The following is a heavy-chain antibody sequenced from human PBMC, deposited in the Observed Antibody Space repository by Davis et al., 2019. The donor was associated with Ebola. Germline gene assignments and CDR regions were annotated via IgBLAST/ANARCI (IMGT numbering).Heavy chain of an antibody. D-gene: IGHD4-17*01. Sequence: SVKVSCKASGGTFSSYAISWVRQAPGQGLEWMGGIIPILGIANYAQKFQGRVTITADESTSTAYMELRSLRSDDTAVYYCARDSTYYGVNRDLKYWGQGTLVTVSS. CDR2: IIPILGIA. J-gene: IGHJ4*02. CDR1: GGTFSSYA. V-gene: IGHV1-69*10. CDR3: ARDSTYYGVNRDLKY.